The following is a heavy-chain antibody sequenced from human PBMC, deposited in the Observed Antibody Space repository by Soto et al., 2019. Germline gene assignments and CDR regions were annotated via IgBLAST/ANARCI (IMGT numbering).Heavy chain of an antibody. CDR1: GGALSTLS. V-gene: IGHV1-69*01. CDR2: VIDIFGTS. Sequence: QVQLVQSGAEVKQPGASVTVSCTASGGALSTLSINWMRQTPGQGLEWMGGVIDIFGTSSFAQKFQGRVTFTADESTTTAYMELSGLTSEDTAIYFCATGKLSMAGQHFDYWGQRTLVTVSS. CDR3: ATGKLSMAGQHFDY. J-gene: IGHJ4*02. D-gene: IGHD3-10*01.